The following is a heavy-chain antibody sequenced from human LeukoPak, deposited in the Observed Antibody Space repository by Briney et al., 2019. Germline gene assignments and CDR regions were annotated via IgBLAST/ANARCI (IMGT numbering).Heavy chain of an antibody. Sequence: PGGSLRLSCAASGFTFSTYWMSWVRQAPGKGLECVANIKEDGSEKYYVDSVKGRFTISRDNAKNSLYLQMNSLRAEDSAVYYCARASGSYDYWGQGTLVTVSS. CDR2: IKEDGSEK. D-gene: IGHD1-26*01. CDR1: GFTFSTYW. V-gene: IGHV3-7*04. J-gene: IGHJ4*02. CDR3: ARASGSYDY.